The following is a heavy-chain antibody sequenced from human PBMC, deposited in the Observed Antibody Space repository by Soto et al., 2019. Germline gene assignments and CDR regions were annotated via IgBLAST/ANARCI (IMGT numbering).Heavy chain of an antibody. CDR3: AKDLVATPNEGFDY. Sequence: GGSLRLSCAASGFTFDDYAMHWVRQAPGKGLEWVSGISWNSGSIGYADSVKGRFTISRDNAKNSLYLQMNSLRAEDTALYYCAKDLVATPNEGFDYWGQGTLVTVSS. V-gene: IGHV3-9*01. CDR1: GFTFDDYA. CDR2: ISWNSGSI. J-gene: IGHJ4*02. D-gene: IGHD5-12*01.